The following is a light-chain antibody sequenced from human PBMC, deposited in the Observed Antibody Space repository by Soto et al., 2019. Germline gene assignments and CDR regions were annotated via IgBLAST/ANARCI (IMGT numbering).Light chain of an antibody. CDR2: GAS. CDR3: QQYGSSPRT. CDR1: QSVYNN. J-gene: IGKJ1*01. Sequence: EIVMTQSPATLSVSLGERATLSCRASQSVYNNLAWYQQKPGQAPRLLIYGASTRATGIPARFSGSGSGTDFTLTISRLEPEDFAVYYCQQYGSSPRTFGQGTKVDIK. V-gene: IGKV3-15*01.